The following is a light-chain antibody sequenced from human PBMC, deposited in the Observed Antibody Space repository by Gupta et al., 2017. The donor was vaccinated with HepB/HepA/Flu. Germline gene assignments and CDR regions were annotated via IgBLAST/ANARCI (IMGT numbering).Light chain of an antibody. J-gene: IGKJ4*01. CDR1: QSISY. CDR2: GAS. Sequence: EVVXKQXXGPLSLXXGERATLSCRASQSISYLAWYQQKPGQAPRLLIFGASTRAAGIPDRFSGSGSGTDFTLTISRLEPEDFAVYYCQQYGGSPLFTFGGGTKVDI. CDR3: QQYGGSPLFT. V-gene: IGKV3-20*01.